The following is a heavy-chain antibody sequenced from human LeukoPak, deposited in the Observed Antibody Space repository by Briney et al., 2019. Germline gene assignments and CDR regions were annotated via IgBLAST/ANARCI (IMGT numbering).Heavy chain of an antibody. D-gene: IGHD2-2*01. CDR3: AREGSPFVVVPAAMFSYYYYGMDV. V-gene: IGHV4-4*07. J-gene: IGHJ6*02. CDR2: IYTSGST. CDR1: GGSISSYY. Sequence: SETLSLTCTVSGGSISSYYWSWIRQPAGKGLEWIGRIYTSGSTNYNPSLKSRVTMSVDTSKNLFSLKLSSVTAADTAVYYCAREGSPFVVVPAAMFSYYYYGMDVWGQGTTVTLSS.